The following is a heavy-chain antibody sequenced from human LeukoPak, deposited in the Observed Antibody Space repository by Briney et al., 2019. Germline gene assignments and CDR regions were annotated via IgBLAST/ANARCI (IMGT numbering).Heavy chain of an antibody. Sequence: AASVKVSCKASGYTFNTYSIIWVRQAPGQGLEWMGWISAYNGDTTYAQKLQGRVTLTTDASTSTAYMELRSLRSDDTAVYYCARESTGGSLEIDYWGQGTLVTVSS. J-gene: IGHJ4*02. CDR3: ARESTGGSLEIDY. D-gene: IGHD2-8*02. CDR2: ISAYNGDT. V-gene: IGHV1-18*01. CDR1: GYTFNTYS.